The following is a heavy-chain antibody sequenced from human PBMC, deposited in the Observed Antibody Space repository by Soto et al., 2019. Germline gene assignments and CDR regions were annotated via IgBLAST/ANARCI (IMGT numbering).Heavy chain of an antibody. V-gene: IGHV1-3*01. J-gene: IGHJ5*02. CDR3: ARDGIAAAGTSWFDP. CDR1: GYTFTSHS. D-gene: IGHD6-13*01. Sequence: ASVKVSCKASGYTFTSHSMHWVRQAPGQRLEGMGWINAGNGNTKYSQKFQSRVTITTDTSASTAYMELSSLRSEDTAVYSCARDGIAAAGTSWFDPWGQGTLVTVSS. CDR2: INAGNGNT.